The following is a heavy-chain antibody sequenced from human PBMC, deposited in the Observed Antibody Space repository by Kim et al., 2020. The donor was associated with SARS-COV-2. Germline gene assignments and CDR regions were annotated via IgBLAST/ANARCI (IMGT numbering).Heavy chain of an antibody. D-gene: IGHD3-22*01. CDR3: AKAGYDSSGYQGPSDY. CDR2: ISGSGGST. V-gene: IGHV3-23*01. CDR1: GFTFSSYA. J-gene: IGHJ4*02. Sequence: GGSLRLSCAASGFTFSSYAMSWVRQATGKGLEWVSAISGSGGSTYYADSVKGRFTISRDNSKNTLYLQMNSLRAEDTAVYYCAKAGYDSSGYQGPSDYWGQGTLVTVSS.